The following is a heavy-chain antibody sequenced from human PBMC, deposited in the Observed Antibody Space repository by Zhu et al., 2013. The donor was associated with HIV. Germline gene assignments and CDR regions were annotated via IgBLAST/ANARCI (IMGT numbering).Heavy chain of an antibody. CDR3: ARGGRVGARPFYYGMDV. CDR1: EYTFTSFA. V-gene: IGHV1-3*02. Sequence: QVQLVQSGAEVRKPGASVKVSCKASEYTFTSFAMHWVRQAPGQRLEWMGWSNIGNDKTKYSEEFQGRITFTRDTSASTAYMELSSLRSEDTAIYYCARGGRVGARPFYYGMDVWGQGTTVTVS. CDR2: SNIGNDKT. D-gene: IGHD1-26*01. J-gene: IGHJ6*02.